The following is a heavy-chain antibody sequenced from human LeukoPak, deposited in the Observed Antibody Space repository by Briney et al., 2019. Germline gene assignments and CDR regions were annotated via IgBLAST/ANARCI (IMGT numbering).Heavy chain of an antibody. CDR2: IYYSGST. D-gene: IGHD5-18*01. V-gene: IGHV4-59*01. CDR3: ARGGGSGYSYG. CDR1: GGSFSGYY. Sequence: SETLSLTCAVYGGSFSGYYWSWIRQPPGKGLEWIGYIYYSGSTNYNPSLKSRVTISVNTSKNQFSLKLTSVTAADTAVYYCARGGGSGYSYGWGQGTLVTVSS. J-gene: IGHJ4*02.